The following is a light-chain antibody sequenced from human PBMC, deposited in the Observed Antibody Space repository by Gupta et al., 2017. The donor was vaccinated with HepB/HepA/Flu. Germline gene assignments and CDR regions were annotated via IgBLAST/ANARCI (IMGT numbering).Light chain of an antibody. CDR1: QSIASSY. J-gene: IGKJ1*01. Sequence: DIVLTQSPGTLSLSPGEGATLSCKASQSIASSYLAWYRQKPGQAPTLLIYGASRRATGIPDRFSGSGSGTDFTLSINRLEPEDFAVYYCQQYGSSPGTFGQGTKVEIE. V-gene: IGKV3-20*01. CDR2: GAS. CDR3: QQYGSSPGT.